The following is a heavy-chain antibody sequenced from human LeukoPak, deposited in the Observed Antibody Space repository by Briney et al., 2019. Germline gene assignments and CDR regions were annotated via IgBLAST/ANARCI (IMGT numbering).Heavy chain of an antibody. Sequence: GGSLRLSCAASGFTFSSYAMSWVRQAPGKGLEWVSTITGSGDSTYYADSVKGRFTLSRDTSKNTLYLQMNSLRAEDTAVYYCAKLYCSGSSCYSIDHWGQGTLVTVSS. D-gene: IGHD2-15*01. V-gene: IGHV3-23*01. J-gene: IGHJ4*02. CDR1: GFTFSSYA. CDR2: ITGSGDST. CDR3: AKLYCSGSSCYSIDH.